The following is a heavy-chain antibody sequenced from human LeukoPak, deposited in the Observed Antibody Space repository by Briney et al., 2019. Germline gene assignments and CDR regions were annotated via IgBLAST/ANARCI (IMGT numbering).Heavy chain of an antibody. CDR3: ARANGGIAAPYYYYYYMDV. CDR2: ISSSSSYI. CDR1: GFIFSSYS. D-gene: IGHD6-13*01. V-gene: IGHV3-21*01. J-gene: IGHJ6*03. Sequence: GGSLRLSCAASGFIFSSYSMNWVRQAPGKWLEWVSSISSSSSYIYYADPVKGRFTISRDNAKNSLYLQMNSLRAEDTAVYYCARANGGIAAPYYYYYYMDVWGKGTTVTVSS.